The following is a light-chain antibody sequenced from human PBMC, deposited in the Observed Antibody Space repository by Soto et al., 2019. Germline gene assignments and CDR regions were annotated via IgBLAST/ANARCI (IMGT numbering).Light chain of an antibody. CDR3: SSYVNYNTFVI. CDR1: SRDIGGYNY. J-gene: IGLJ2*01. CDR2: EVS. V-gene: IGLV2-14*01. Sequence: QSALTQPASVSGSPGQSITISCTGTSRDIGGYNYVSWHQQHPGKAPKVIITEVSNRPSGVSDRLSGSKSGNTASLTISGLQAEDEADYYCSSYVNYNTFVIFGGGTQLTVL.